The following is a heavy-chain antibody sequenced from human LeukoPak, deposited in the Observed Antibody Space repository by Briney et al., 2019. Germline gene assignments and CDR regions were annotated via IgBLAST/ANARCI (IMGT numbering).Heavy chain of an antibody. CDR1: GFTFSSYA. V-gene: IGHV3-23*01. J-gene: IGHJ4*02. D-gene: IGHD1-26*01. CDR3: ARDLSVGAKPDLGFDY. CDR2: ISGSGGST. Sequence: GGSLRLSCAASGFTFSSYAMHWVRRAPGKGLEWVSAISGSGGSTYYADSVKGRFTISRDNSKNTLYLQMNSLRAEDTAIYYCARDLSVGAKPDLGFDYWGQGTLVTVSS.